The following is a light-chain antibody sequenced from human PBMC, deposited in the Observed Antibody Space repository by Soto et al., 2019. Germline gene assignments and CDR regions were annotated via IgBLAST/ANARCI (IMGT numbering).Light chain of an antibody. CDR2: SNN. V-gene: IGLV1-44*01. J-gene: IGLJ2*01. CDR3: AAWDDSLNGVV. CDR1: SSNIGGNT. Sequence: QSVLTQPPSASGTPGQRVTISCSGSSSNIGGNTVNWYQQLPGTAPKLLIYSNNQRPSGVPDRFSVSKSGTSASLAISGLQSEDEADYYCAAWDDSLNGVVFGGGTKLT.